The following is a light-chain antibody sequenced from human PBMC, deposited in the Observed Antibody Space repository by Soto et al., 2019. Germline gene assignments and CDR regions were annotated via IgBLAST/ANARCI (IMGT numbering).Light chain of an antibody. J-gene: IGKJ1*01. CDR1: QRLASA. Sequence: EIVVTQSPATLSVSPGERVTLSCRASQRLASALAWYQQKPGQVPRPLIYGATARAPGVPASFSGSGSETEFTLTISSLQSEDVAVYYCQQYKDWPPTFGQGTKVEIK. CDR2: GAT. CDR3: QQYKDWPPT. V-gene: IGKV3-15*01.